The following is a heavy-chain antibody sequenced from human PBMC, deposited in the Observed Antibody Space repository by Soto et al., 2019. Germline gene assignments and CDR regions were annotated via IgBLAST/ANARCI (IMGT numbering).Heavy chain of an antibody. D-gene: IGHD1-26*01. Sequence: ASVKVSCKASGYTFTSYGISWVRQAPGQGLEWMGWISAYNGNTSYAQKLQGRVTMTTDTSTSTAYMELRSLRSDDTAVYYCARDGLIVGATTAYYYYGMDVWGQGTTVTVSS. CDR3: ARDGLIVGATTAYYYYGMDV. V-gene: IGHV1-18*04. CDR2: ISAYNGNT. J-gene: IGHJ6*02. CDR1: GYTFTSYG.